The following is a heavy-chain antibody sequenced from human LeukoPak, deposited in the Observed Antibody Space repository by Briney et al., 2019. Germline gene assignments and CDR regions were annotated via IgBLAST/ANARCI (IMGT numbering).Heavy chain of an antibody. CDR1: GFTVANDR. V-gene: IGHV3-21*01. D-gene: IGHD4-17*01. Sequence: PGGSLRLSCAASGFTVANDRMSWVRQPPGKGLEWVSSISGSSSYIYSADSVKGRFTISRDNAKNSLYLQMNSLRAEDTAVYYCARDSYGDFYFDYWGQGTLVTVSS. J-gene: IGHJ4*02. CDR2: ISGSSSYI. CDR3: ARDSYGDFYFDY.